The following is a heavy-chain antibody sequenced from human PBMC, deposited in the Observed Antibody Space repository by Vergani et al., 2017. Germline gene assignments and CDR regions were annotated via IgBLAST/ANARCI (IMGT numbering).Heavy chain of an antibody. J-gene: IGHJ3*02. D-gene: IGHD1-26*01. CDR2: IDPSDSYT. CDR3: ARHVYTGAGTDAFDI. CDR1: GSSFTSYW. Sequence: EVQLVQSGAEVKKPGESLRISCKGSGSSFTSYWISWVRQMPGNGLEWMGRIDPSDSYTNYSPSFQGHVTISADKSISTAYLQWSSLKASDTAMYYCARHVYTGAGTDAFDIWGQGTMVTVSS. V-gene: IGHV5-10-1*03.